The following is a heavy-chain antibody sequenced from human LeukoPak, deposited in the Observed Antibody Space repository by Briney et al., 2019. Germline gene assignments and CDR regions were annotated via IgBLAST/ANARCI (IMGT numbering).Heavy chain of an antibody. CDR2: INHSGST. J-gene: IGHJ3*02. D-gene: IGHD3-10*01. V-gene: IGHV4-34*01. CDR3: ARIPYYYGSGSSSAFDI. CDR1: GGSFSGYY. Sequence: SETLSLTCAVYGGSFSGYYWSWIRQPPGKGLEWIGEINHSGSTNYNPSLKSRVTISVDTSKNQFSLKLSSVTAADTAVYYCARIPYYYGSGSSSAFDIWGQGTMVTVSS.